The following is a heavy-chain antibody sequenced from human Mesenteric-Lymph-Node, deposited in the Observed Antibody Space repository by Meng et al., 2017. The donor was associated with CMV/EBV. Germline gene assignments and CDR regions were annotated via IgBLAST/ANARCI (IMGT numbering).Heavy chain of an antibody. V-gene: IGHV3-74*01. CDR1: GFTFSSYW. D-gene: IGHD3-10*01. Sequence: GGSLRLSCAASGFTFSSYWMHWVRQAPGKGLVWVSRINSDGSSTSYADSVKGRFTISRDNAKNTLYLQMNSLRAEDTAVYYCARELPELLWFGEYGGANDYWGQGTLVTVSS. CDR3: ARELPELLWFGEYGGANDY. J-gene: IGHJ4*02. CDR2: INSDGSST.